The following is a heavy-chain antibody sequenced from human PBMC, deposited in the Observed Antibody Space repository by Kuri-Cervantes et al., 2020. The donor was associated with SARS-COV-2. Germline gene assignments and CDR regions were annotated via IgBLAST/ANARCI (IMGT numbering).Heavy chain of an antibody. D-gene: IGHD1-26*01. CDR1: GYTLTELS. CDR3: AREVGGSYLRNWFDP. V-gene: IGHV1-24*01. CDR2: FDPEDGET. Sequence: ASVKVSCKVSGYTLTELSMHWVRQAPGKGLEWMGGFDPEDGETIYAQKFQGRVTITADKSTSTAYMELSSLRSEDTAVYYCAREVGGSYLRNWFDPWGQGTLVTVSS. J-gene: IGHJ5*02.